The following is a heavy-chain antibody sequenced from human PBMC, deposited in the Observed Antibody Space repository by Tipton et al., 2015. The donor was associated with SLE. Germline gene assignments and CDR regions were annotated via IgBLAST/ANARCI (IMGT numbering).Heavy chain of an antibody. CDR2: INHSGST. CDR1: GGSFSGYY. J-gene: IGHJ3*02. CDR3: ARVPYSSGWTRWAFDI. V-gene: IGHV4-34*01. Sequence: TLSLTCAVYGGSFSGYYWSWIRQPPGKGLEWIGEINHSGSTNYNPSLKSRVTISVDTSKNQFSLKLSSVTAADTAVYYCARVPYSSGWTRWAFDIWGQGTMLTVSS. D-gene: IGHD6-19*01.